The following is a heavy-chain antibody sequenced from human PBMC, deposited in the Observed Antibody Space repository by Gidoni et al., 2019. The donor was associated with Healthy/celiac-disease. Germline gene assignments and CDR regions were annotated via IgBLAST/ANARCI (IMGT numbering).Heavy chain of an antibody. CDR1: GYTFTGYY. CDR2: INPNSGGT. D-gene: IGHD3-10*01. J-gene: IGHJ4*02. Sequence: QVQLVQSGAEVKKPGASVKVSCKASGYTFTGYYMHWVRQAPGQGLEWMGWINPNSGGTNYAQKFQGRVTMTRDTSISTAYMELSRLRSDDTAVYYCARTHLWFGEDPAEKLPDYWGQGTLVTVSS. V-gene: IGHV1-2*02. CDR3: ARTHLWFGEDPAEKLPDY.